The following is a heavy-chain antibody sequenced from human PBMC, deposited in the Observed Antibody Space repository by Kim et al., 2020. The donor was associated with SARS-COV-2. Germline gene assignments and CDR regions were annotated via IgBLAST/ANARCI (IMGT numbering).Heavy chain of an antibody. J-gene: IGHJ3*02. CDR2: ISYDGSNK. D-gene: IGHD6-13*01. V-gene: IGHV3-30*04. Sequence: GGSLRLSCAASGFTFSSYAMHWVRQAPGKGLEWVAVISYDGSNKYYADSVKGRFTISRDNSKNTLYLQMNSLRAEDTAVYYCARDSIAAAGYDAFDIWG. CDR3: ARDSIAAAGYDAFDI. CDR1: GFTFSSYA.